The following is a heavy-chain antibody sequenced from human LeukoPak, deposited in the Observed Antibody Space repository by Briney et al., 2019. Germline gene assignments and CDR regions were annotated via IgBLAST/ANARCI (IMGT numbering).Heavy chain of an antibody. D-gene: IGHD6-13*01. CDR3: ARTRAAAGKGYFDY. CDR1: GFTVSSNY. CDR2: IKQDGSEK. Sequence: GGSLRLSCAASGFTVSSNYMSWVRQAPGKGLEWVANIKQDGSEKYYVDSVKGRFTISRDNAKNSLYLQMNSLRAEDTAVYYCARTRAAAGKGYFDYWGQGTLVTVSS. J-gene: IGHJ4*02. V-gene: IGHV3-7*01.